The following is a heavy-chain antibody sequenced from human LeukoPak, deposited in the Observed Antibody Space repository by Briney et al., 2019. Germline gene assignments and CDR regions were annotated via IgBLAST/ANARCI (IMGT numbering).Heavy chain of an antibody. CDR1: GYSFTSYW. D-gene: IGHD2-15*01. CDR3: ASQGYCSGGSCGDY. J-gene: IGHJ4*02. CDR2: IDPSDSYT. Sequence: GESLRISCKGSGYSFTSYWISWVRQMPGQGLEWMGRIDPSDSYTNYSPSFQGHVTISADKSISTAYLQWSSPKASDTAMYYCASQGYCSGGSCGDYRGQGTLVTVSS. V-gene: IGHV5-10-1*01.